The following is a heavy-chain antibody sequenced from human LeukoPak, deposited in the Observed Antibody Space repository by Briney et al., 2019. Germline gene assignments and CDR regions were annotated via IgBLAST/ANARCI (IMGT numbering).Heavy chain of an antibody. V-gene: IGHV1-46*04. CDR1: GYTFTDYY. CDR3: ANSKYSSGWYDY. CDR2: INPSDGST. J-gene: IGHJ4*02. Sequence: ASVRVSFNASGYTFTDYYLHWVRQAPGQGLEWMGMINPSDGSTTHAQKLQGRVTMTRDTSTSTVYMELGSLRSEDTAVYYCANSKYSSGWYDYWGQGTLVTVSS. D-gene: IGHD6-19*01.